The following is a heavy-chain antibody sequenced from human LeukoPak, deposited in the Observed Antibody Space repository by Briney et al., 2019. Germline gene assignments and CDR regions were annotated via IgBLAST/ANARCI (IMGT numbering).Heavy chain of an antibody. J-gene: IGHJ4*02. CDR2: INHNGEMI. CDR3: ERDNDWAFHY. CDR1: GFTFSNYV. D-gene: IGHD3-9*01. Sequence: GGSLRLSCAASGFTFSNYVMSWVRQAPGKGLEWVSYINHNGEMIFYPDFVKGRFTISRDNAKNSLYLQMNSLRDEDTAVYYCERDNDWAFHYWGQGTLVTVSS. V-gene: IGHV3-48*02.